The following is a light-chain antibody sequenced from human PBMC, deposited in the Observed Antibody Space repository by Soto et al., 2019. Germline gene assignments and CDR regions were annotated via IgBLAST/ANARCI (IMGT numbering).Light chain of an antibody. CDR3: QQSENFPLT. V-gene: IGKV1-33*01. CDR1: QDIKKY. CDR2: EAS. Sequence: DIQMTQSPSSLSASVGDRVTVTCQASQDIKKYLSWYQQKPGKVPKLLIYEASNLETGVPSRFSGSGSGTDFTFTISSLQSEDVATYFCQQSENFPLTFGVGTKVEI. J-gene: IGKJ4*01.